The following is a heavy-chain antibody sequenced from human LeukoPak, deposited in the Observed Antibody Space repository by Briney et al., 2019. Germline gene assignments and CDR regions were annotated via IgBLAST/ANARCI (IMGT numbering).Heavy chain of an antibody. CDR3: ASVYSASDFCQLVY. J-gene: IGHJ4*02. V-gene: IGHV1-2*02. D-gene: IGHD4-11*01. CDR2: INPSSGAT. CDR1: GYTFTDYY. Sequence: GASVKVSCKASGYTFTDYYVHWVRQAPGQGLEWMGWINPSSGATNYAQAFQGRVTLTRVTSISTAYMEVSRLTSDDTAVYYCASVYSASDFCQLVYGARGTGVPVPS.